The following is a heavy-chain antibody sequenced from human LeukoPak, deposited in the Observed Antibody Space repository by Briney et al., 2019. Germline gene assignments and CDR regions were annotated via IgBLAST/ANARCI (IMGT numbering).Heavy chain of an antibody. CDR3: ARGTYYDFWSGYYTGINWFDP. V-gene: IGHV4-39*01. Sequence: SETLSLTCTVSGGSISSSSYYWGSIRQPPGKGLEGIGSIYYSGSTYYNPSLKSRVTISVDTSKNQFSLKLSSVTAADTAVYYCARGTYYDFWSGYYTGINWFDPWGQGTLVTVSS. J-gene: IGHJ5*02. CDR1: GGSISSSSYY. CDR2: IYYSGST. D-gene: IGHD3-3*01.